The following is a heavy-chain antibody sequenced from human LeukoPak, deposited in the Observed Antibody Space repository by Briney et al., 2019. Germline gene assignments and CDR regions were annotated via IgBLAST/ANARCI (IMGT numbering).Heavy chain of an antibody. CDR2: INPNSGGT. CDR3: ARTSNWNYVSFDY. Sequence: ASVKVSCKASGYTFTGYYMHWVRQAPGQGLGWMGWINPNSGGTNYAQKFQGRVTMTRDTSISTAYMELSRLRSDDTAVYYCARTSNWNYVSFDYWGQGTLVTVSS. CDR1: GYTFTGYY. D-gene: IGHD1-7*01. V-gene: IGHV1-2*02. J-gene: IGHJ4*02.